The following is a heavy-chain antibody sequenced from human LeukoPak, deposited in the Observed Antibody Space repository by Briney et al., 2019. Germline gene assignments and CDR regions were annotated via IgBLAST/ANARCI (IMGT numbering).Heavy chain of an antibody. J-gene: IGHJ6*02. CDR2: MNPNSGNT. CDR3: ARDRSVGDYYGMDV. V-gene: IGHV1-8*01. Sequence: ASVKVSCTASGYTFTIYDINWVRQATGQGLEWMGWMNPNSGNTGYAQKFQGRVTMTRNTSISTAYMELSSLRSEDTAVYYCARDRSVGDYYGMDVWGQGTTVTVSS. CDR1: GYTFTIYD.